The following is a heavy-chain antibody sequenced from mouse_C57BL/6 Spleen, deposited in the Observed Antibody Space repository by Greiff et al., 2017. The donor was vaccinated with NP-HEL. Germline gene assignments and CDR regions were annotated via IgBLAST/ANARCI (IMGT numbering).Heavy chain of an antibody. J-gene: IGHJ3*01. D-gene: IGHD2-4*01. Sequence: VQLKESGPELVKPGASVKMSCKASGYTFTDYNMHWVKQSHGKSLEWIGYINPNNGGTSYNQKFKGKATLTVNKSSSTAYMELRSLTSEDSAVYYCARSEDYDEAWFAYWGQGTLVTVSA. CDR2: INPNNGGT. CDR1: GYTFTDYN. CDR3: ARSEDYDEAWFAY. V-gene: IGHV1-22*01.